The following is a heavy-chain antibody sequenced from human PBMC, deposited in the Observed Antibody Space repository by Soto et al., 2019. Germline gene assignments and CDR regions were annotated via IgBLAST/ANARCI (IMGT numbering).Heavy chain of an antibody. CDR1: GFTFSDYY. CDR3: ARDPYDSSGYADY. J-gene: IGHJ4*02. V-gene: IGHV3-11*06. D-gene: IGHD3-22*01. Sequence: LRLSCAASGFTFSDYYMSWIRQAPGKGLEWVSYISSSSSYTNYADSVKGRFTISRDNAKNSLYLQMNSLRAEDTAVYYCARDPYDSSGYADYWGQGTLVTVSS. CDR2: ISSSSSYT.